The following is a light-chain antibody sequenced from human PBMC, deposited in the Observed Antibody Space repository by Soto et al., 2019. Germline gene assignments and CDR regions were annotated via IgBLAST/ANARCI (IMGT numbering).Light chain of an antibody. CDR2: GAS. J-gene: IGKJ1*01. V-gene: IGKV3-20*01. CDR3: QQYDSSPRT. CDR1: QSVSNSY. Sequence: EIVLTQSPGTLSLSPGESATLSCRASQSVSNSYLAWYQQKPGQAPSLLIYGASSRATGIPDGFSGSGSGTDFTLTISRLEPEDFAVYYCQQYDSSPRTFGQGTKVEI.